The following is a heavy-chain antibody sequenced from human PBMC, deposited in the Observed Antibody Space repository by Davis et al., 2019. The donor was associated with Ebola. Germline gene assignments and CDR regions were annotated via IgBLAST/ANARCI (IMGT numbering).Heavy chain of an antibody. J-gene: IGHJ4*02. CDR2: IYSGGST. V-gene: IGHV3-66*04. D-gene: IGHD3-10*01. Sequence: GGSLRLSCAASGFTFSHNAMNWVRQAPGKGLEWVSVIYSGGSTYYADSVKGRFTISRDNSKNTLYLQMNSLRVEDTAVYYCVRLRFRMGSNWFHDYWGQGTLVTVST. CDR1: GFTFSHNA. CDR3: VRLRFRMGSNWFHDY.